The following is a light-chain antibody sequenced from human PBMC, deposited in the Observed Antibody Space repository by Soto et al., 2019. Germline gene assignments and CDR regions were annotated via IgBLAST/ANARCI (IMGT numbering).Light chain of an antibody. Sequence: EIVLTQSPATLSLSPGERATLSCRASQSVSSYLAWYQQKPGQAPRLLIYGASSRATGVPDRFSGSGSGTDFTLTISRLEPEDFAVYYCQQFGNSPLLTFGGGTKVDIK. V-gene: IGKV3-20*01. J-gene: IGKJ4*01. CDR2: GAS. CDR1: QSVSSY. CDR3: QQFGNSPLLT.